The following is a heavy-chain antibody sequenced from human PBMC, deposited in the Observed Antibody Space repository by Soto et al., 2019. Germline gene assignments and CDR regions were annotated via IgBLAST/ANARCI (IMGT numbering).Heavy chain of an antibody. D-gene: IGHD6-19*01. CDR3: ARDMYSSKNFVKWFEQ. CDR1: GFSFSSYA. CDR2: ISHDGINK. V-gene: IGHV3-30-3*01. J-gene: IGHJ5*02. Sequence: QVRLVESGGGVVQPGRSLRLSCTASGFSFSSYAMYWFRQPPGKGLEWVAVISHDGINKHYADSVKGRVTVSRDNSNHSLDLQLNSLRGEATAMYYCARDMYSSKNFVKWFEQWGQGNMVTVSS.